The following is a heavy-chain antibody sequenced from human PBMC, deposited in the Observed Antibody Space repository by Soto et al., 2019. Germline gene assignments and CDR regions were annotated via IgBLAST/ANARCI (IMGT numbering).Heavy chain of an antibody. CDR2: INAGNGNT. CDR3: ATSTRVITTSKQYLSAIDL. CDR1: DDTFTRYV. D-gene: IGHD3-16*02. Sequence: ASVNVSCTSSDDTFTRYVIHWVRQAPGQRFEWMGWINAGNGNTKYSQNFQGRVTITRDASASTAYMELSSLRSQDTAVYYCATSTRVITTSKQYLSAIDLWGKG. V-gene: IGHV1-3*01. J-gene: IGHJ6*03.